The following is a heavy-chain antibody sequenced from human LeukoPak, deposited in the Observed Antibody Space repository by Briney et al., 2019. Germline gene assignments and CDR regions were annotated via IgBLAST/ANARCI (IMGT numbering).Heavy chain of an antibody. D-gene: IGHD6-19*01. J-gene: IGHJ3*02. Sequence: SETLSLTCTVSGGSISSSSYYWGWIRQPPGKGLEWIVSIYYSGSTYYNPSLKSRVTISVDTSKNQFSLKLSSVTAADTAVYYCAKAVADAFDIWGQGTMVTVSS. CDR2: IYYSGST. V-gene: IGHV4-39*01. CDR1: GGSISSSSYY. CDR3: AKAVADAFDI.